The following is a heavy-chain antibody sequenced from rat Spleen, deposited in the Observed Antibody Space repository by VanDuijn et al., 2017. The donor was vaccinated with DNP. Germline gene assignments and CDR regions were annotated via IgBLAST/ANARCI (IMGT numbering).Heavy chain of an antibody. Sequence: EVQLQESGPGLVKPSQSLPLTCSVTGYSITSNYWGWIRKFPGNKMEWMGYISYSGSTSYNPSLKSRISITRDTSKNQFFLQLNSVTTEDTATYYCARGDYSGDYFDYWGQGVMVTVSS. CDR2: ISYSGST. CDR1: GYSITSNY. V-gene: IGHV3-1*01. J-gene: IGHJ2*01. D-gene: IGHD1-1*01. CDR3: ARGDYSGDYFDY.